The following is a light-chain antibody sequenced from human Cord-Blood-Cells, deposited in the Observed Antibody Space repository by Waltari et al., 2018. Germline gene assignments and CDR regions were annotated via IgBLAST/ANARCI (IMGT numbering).Light chain of an antibody. J-gene: IGKJ4*01. V-gene: IGKV2-28*01. Sequence: DIEMTRSPLSLPVTPGEPASIPCRSSQSLLHSNGYNYLDWYLQKPGQSPQLLIYLGSNRASGVPDRFSGSGSGTDFTLKISRVEAEDVGVYYCMQALQTPAFGGGTKVEIK. CDR3: MQALQTPA. CDR2: LGS. CDR1: QSLLHSNGYNY.